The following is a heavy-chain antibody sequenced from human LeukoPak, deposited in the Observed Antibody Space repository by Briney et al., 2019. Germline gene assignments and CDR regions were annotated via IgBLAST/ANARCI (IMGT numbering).Heavy chain of an antibody. J-gene: IGHJ3*02. CDR1: GFTFSAYS. D-gene: IGHD6-19*01. CDR2: ISSRSFTI. CDR3: ARSVIAVAGYDAFDI. Sequence: GGSLRLSCAASGFTFSAYSMNWVRQAPEKGLDWVSYISSRSFTIYYADSVKGRFTISRDNAKTSLYLEMNSLRDEDTAVYYCARSVIAVAGYDAFDIWGQGTVVTVSS. V-gene: IGHV3-48*02.